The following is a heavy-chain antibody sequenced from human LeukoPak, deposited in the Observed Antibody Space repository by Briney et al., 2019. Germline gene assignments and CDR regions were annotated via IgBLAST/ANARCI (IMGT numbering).Heavy chain of an antibody. Sequence: ASVKVSCKVSGYTLTELSMHWVRQAPGKGLEWMGGFDPEDGETIHAQKLQGRVTMTEDTSTDTAYMELSSLRSEGTAVYYCATDGGIHYDSSGRRVYYFEYWGQGTLVTVSS. D-gene: IGHD3-22*01. CDR1: GYTLTELS. CDR3: ATDGGIHYDSSGRRVYYFEY. V-gene: IGHV1-24*01. J-gene: IGHJ4*02. CDR2: FDPEDGET.